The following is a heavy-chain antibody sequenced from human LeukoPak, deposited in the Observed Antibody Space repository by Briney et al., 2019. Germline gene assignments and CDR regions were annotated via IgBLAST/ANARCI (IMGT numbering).Heavy chain of an antibody. CDR1: GGTFSSYA. CDR3: ARDPDSSGWYGYYYYMDV. V-gene: IGHV1-69*06. J-gene: IGHJ6*03. CDR2: IIPIFGTA. D-gene: IGHD6-19*01. Sequence: ASVKVSCKASGGTFSSYAISWVRQAPGQGLEWMGGIIPIFGTANYAQKFQGRVTITADKSTSTAYMELSSLRSEDTAVYYCARDPDSSGWYGYYYYMDVWGKGTTVTVSS.